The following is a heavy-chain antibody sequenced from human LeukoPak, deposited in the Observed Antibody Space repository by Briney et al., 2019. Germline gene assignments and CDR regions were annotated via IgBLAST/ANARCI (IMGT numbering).Heavy chain of an antibody. J-gene: IGHJ4*02. CDR3: AREWQGGIAAAGTRIEGDY. CDR2: IKQDGSEK. Sequence: GGSLRLSCAVSGFSVSGYWMTWVRPAPGKGLEWVANIKQDGSEKNYVDSVKGRFTISRDNAENSLFLQMNSLRVEDTAVYYCAREWQGGIAAAGTRIEGDYWGQGTLVAVSS. D-gene: IGHD6-13*01. CDR1: GFSVSGYW. V-gene: IGHV3-7*01.